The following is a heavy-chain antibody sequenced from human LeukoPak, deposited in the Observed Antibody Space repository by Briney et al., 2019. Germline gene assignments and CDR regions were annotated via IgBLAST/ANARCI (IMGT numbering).Heavy chain of an antibody. Sequence: GGSLRLSCAASGFTFSSYSMNWVRQAPGKGLEWVSSISSSSSYIYYADSVKGRFTISRVNAKNSLYLQMNSLRAEDTAVYYCARGYCSGGSCYYYMDVWGKGTTVTVSS. CDR1: GFTFSSYS. CDR2: ISSSSSYI. D-gene: IGHD2-15*01. V-gene: IGHV3-21*01. J-gene: IGHJ6*03. CDR3: ARGYCSGGSCYYYMDV.